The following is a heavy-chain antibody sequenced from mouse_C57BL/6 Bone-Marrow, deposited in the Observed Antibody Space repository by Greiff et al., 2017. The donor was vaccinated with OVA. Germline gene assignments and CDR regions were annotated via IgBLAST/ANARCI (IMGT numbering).Heavy chain of an antibody. D-gene: IGHD1-1*01. CDR3: ARYGSSSAWFAY. J-gene: IGHJ3*01. CDR1: GYTFTSYG. CDR2: IYPRSGNT. Sequence: VQLQQSGAELARPGASVKLSCKASGYTFTSYGISWVKQRTGQGLEWIGEIYPRSGNTYYNEKFKGKATLTADKSSSTAYMELRSLTSEDSAVYFCARYGSSSAWFAYRGQGTLVTVSA. V-gene: IGHV1-81*01.